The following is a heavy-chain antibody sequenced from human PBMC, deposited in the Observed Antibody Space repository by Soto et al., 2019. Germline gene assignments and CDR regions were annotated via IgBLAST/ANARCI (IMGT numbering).Heavy chain of an antibody. CDR1: GGSISSGDYY. V-gene: IGHV4-30-4*01. Sequence: PSETLSLTCTVSGGSISSGDYYWSWTRQPPGKGLEWIGYIYYSGSTYYNPSLKSRVTISVDTSKNQFSLKLSSVTAADTAVYYCARGSLYYYEDYSGQGTLVTVSS. CDR3: ARGSLYYYEDY. CDR2: IYYSGST. D-gene: IGHD3-22*01. J-gene: IGHJ4*02.